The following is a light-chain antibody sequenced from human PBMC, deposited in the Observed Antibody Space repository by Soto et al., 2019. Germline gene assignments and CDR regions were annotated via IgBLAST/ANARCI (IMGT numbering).Light chain of an antibody. V-gene: IGLV2-8*01. Sequence: QSALTQPPSASGSHGQSVTISCTGTRSDVGDYNYVSWYQQHPGKAPKLLIYEATKRPSGVPDRFSGSKSANTASLTVSGLQAEDEADYYCSSYAGSDNFEVFGGGTKLTVL. J-gene: IGLJ2*01. CDR1: RSDVGDYNY. CDR3: SSYAGSDNFEV. CDR2: EAT.